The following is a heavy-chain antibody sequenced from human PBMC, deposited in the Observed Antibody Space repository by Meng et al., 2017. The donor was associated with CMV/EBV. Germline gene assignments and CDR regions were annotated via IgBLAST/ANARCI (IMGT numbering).Heavy chain of an antibody. CDR2: ISAYNGNT. CDR1: GYTFTSYG. V-gene: IGHV1-18*01. CDR3: ARDGVSIVGATTVDY. J-gene: IGHJ4*02. D-gene: IGHD1-26*01. Sequence: ASVKVSCKASGYTFTSYGISWVRQAPGQGLEWMGWISAYNGNTNYAQKLQGRVTMTTDTSTSTAYMELRSLRSDDTAVYYCARDGVSIVGATTVDYWGQGTLVTDSS.